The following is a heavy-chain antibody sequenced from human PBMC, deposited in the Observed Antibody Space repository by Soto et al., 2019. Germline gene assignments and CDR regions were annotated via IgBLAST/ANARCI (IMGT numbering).Heavy chain of an antibody. CDR3: ARRQLAVAVSPWFDP. Sequence: QGTLKESGPVLVKPTETLTLRCTVSGLSITDSEMGVSWIRQPPGQPLEWLAHIDSSGEKSYRTFLKSRLAISKDTSKSQIVLTMTNMDPADTATYYCARRQLAVAVSPWFDPWGQGIPVTVSS. CDR2: IDSSGEK. J-gene: IGHJ5*02. D-gene: IGHD6-13*01. V-gene: IGHV2-26*01. CDR1: GLSITDSEMG.